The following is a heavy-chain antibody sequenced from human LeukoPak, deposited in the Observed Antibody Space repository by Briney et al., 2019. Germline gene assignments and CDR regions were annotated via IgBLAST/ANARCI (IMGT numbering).Heavy chain of an antibody. J-gene: IGHJ3*02. CDR2: IYHSGST. CDR3: ARDTSIFGVAFDAFDI. Sequence: PSETLSLTCAVSGGSISSGGYSWSWIRQPPGKGLEWIGYIYHSGSTYYNPSLKSRVTISVDRSKNQFSLKLSSVTAADTAVYYCARDTSIFGVAFDAFDIWGQGTMVTVSS. V-gene: IGHV4-30-2*01. CDR1: GGSISSGGYS. D-gene: IGHD3-3*01.